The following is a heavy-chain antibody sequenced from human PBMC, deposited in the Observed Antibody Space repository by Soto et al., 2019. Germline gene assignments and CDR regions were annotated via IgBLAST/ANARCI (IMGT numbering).Heavy chain of an antibody. CDR1: GFSLSTSGVG. CDR2: IYWDDDK. J-gene: IGHJ2*01. CDR3: AHLTYYFDSSAYSWYFDL. V-gene: IGHV2-5*02. Sequence: QITLKESGPTLVKPTQTLTLTCTFSGFSLSTSGVGVGWIRQPPGKALEWLALIYWDDDKRYSPSLKSRLTLTKDTSKNQVVLTMTNMDPVDTATYYCAHLTYYFDSSAYSWYFDLWGRGTLVTVSS. D-gene: IGHD3-22*01.